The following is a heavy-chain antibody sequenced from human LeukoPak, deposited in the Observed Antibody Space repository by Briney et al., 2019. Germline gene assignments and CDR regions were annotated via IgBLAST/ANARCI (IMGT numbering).Heavy chain of an antibody. Sequence: SETLSLTCTVSGGSISTSYWSWIRQPAGKGLEWIGRIYTTGSTSYNPSLKSRVTISVDKSKNQFSLRLSSVTAADTAVYYCARDGTAMVRGAIILQYYFDYWGQGTLVTVSS. D-gene: IGHD3-10*01. CDR3: ARDGTAMVRGAIILQYYFDY. J-gene: IGHJ4*02. CDR1: GGSISTSY. V-gene: IGHV4-4*07. CDR2: IYTTGST.